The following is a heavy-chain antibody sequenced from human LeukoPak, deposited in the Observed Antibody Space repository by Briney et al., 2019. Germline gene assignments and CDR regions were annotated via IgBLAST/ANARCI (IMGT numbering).Heavy chain of an antibody. J-gene: IGHJ3*02. D-gene: IGHD3-22*01. V-gene: IGHV1-18*01. Sequence: GASVKVSCKASGYTFTSYGISWVRRAPGQGLEWMGWISAYNGNTNYAQKLQGRVTMTTDTSTSTAYMELRSLRSDDTAVYYCARAHYDSSGPQFFDIWGQGTMVTVSS. CDR2: ISAYNGNT. CDR1: GYTFTSYG. CDR3: ARAHYDSSGPQFFDI.